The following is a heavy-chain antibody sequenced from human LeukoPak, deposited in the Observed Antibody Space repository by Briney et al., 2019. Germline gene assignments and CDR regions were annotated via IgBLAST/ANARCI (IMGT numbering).Heavy chain of an antibody. V-gene: IGHV3-21*01. Sequence: GGSLRLSCAASGFTFSSYEMNWVRQAPGKGLEWVSSISSSSSYIYYADSVKGRFTISRDNAKNSLYLQMNSLRAEDTAVYYCARVATWSVVVTAPHVWGKGTTVTISS. CDR1: GFTFSSYE. D-gene: IGHD2-21*02. CDR2: ISSSSSYI. J-gene: IGHJ6*04. CDR3: ARVATWSVVVTAPHV.